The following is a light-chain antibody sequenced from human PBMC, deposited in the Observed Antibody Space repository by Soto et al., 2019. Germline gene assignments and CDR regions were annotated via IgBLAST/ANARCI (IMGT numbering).Light chain of an antibody. CDR1: SSDVGAYNY. CDR3: SSYASSSTYVV. CDR2: EVS. J-gene: IGLJ2*01. V-gene: IGLV2-14*01. Sequence: QSALTQPASVSGSPGQSITISCTGTSSDVGAYNYVSWYQQHPGKAPKLMIYEVSYRPSGVSSRFSGSKSGNTASLTISGLQAEDEADYYCSSYASSSTYVVFGGGTKVTVL.